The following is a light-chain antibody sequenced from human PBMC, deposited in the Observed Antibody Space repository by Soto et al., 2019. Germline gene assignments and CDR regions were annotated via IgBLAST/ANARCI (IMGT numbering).Light chain of an antibody. V-gene: IGKV3-20*01. CDR3: QQYGSSPPYT. CDR2: GAS. CDR1: QSVSSSY. Sequence: EIGLTQSPGTLSLSPGERATLSCRASQSVSSSYLAWYQQKPGQAPRLLIYGASSMATGIPDRFSGSGSGTDFTLTSSRLEHEDFAVYYCQQYGSSPPYTFGQGTKLEIK. J-gene: IGKJ2*01.